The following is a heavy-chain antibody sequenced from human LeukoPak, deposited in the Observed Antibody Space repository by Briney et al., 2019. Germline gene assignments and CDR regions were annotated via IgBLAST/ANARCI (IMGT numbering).Heavy chain of an antibody. CDR1: GGSISSSSYY. CDR3: ARRILSWYFDL. J-gene: IGHJ2*01. V-gene: IGHV4-39*01. CDR2: IYYSGST. D-gene: IGHD3-3*02. Sequence: SETLCLTCTVSGGSISSSSYYWGWIRQPPGKGLEWIGSIYYSGSTYYNPSLKSRVTISVDTSKNQFSLKLSSVTAADTAVYYCARRILSWYFDLWGRGTLVTVSS.